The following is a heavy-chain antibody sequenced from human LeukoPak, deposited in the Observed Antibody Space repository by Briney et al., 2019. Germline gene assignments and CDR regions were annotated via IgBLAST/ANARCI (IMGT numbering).Heavy chain of an antibody. J-gene: IGHJ5*02. CDR2: INHSGST. V-gene: IGHV4-34*01. D-gene: IGHD3-16*01. CDR3: ARGRVVFRP. Sequence: SETLSLTCAVYGGSFSGYYWSWIRHPPGKGLEWIGEINHSGSTNYNPSLKSRVTISVDTSKNQFSLKLSSVTAADTAVYYCARGRVVFRPWGQGTLVTVSS. CDR1: GGSFSGYY.